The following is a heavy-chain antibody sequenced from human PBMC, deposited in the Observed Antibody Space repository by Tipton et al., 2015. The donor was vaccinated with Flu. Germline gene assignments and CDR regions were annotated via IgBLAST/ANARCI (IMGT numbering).Heavy chain of an antibody. CDR1: GFTVSTSY. CDR3: ARDEGGTYPD. J-gene: IGHJ4*02. CDR2: VYDGGRT. Sequence: SLRLSCAASGFTVSTSYMSWVRQPPGKGLEWVSIVYDGGRTYYADSVEGRFAIPRDNSKNILYLQMNSLRADDTAVYFCARDEGGTYPDWGQGTLVTVSS. V-gene: IGHV3-53*01. D-gene: IGHD1-14*01.